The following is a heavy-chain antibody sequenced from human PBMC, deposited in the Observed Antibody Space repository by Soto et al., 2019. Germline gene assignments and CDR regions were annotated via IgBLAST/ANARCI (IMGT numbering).Heavy chain of an antibody. D-gene: IGHD2-21*02. J-gene: IGHJ4*02. CDR3: TKDVTGDIGADF. Sequence: LILSCAASGFAFSNCAMSWVRQAPGKGLEWVSTIKTSGDTTFYADPVKGRFTTSRDDSKNTLYLQMNSLRAEDTATYYCTKDVTGDIGADFWGQGTPVTVSS. CDR1: GFAFSNCA. CDR2: IKTSGDTT. V-gene: IGHV3-23*05.